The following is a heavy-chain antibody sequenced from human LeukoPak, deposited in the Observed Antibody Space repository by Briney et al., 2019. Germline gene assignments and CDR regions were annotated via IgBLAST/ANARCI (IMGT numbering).Heavy chain of an antibody. CDR2: LSATGGHT. J-gene: IGHJ6*02. CDR3: AKGLLPDRLRFGMDV. V-gene: IGHV3-23*01. CDR1: GFTISNFA. Sequence: AGTLRLSCAASGFTISNFAMSWVRQAPGKGLEWVAGLSATGGHTYYADSVKGWFTISRDNSKNTLYLQMSSLRAEDSALYYCAKGLLPDRLRFGMDVWGQGTTVTVSS. D-gene: IGHD6-6*01.